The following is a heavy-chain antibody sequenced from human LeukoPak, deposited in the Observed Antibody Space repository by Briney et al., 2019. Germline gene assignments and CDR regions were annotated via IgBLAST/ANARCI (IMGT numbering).Heavy chain of an antibody. CDR2: ISGDGGST. CDR1: GFIFHDYA. V-gene: IGHV3-43*02. CDR3: ARESESSGWYDF. J-gene: IGHJ5*01. Sequence: GGSLGLSCAAPGFIFHDYAIHWVRQPPGKGPEWVSLISGDGGSTFYADSVKGRFTISRDNSKNSLYLQMSSLRIEDTALYYCARESESSGWYDFWGQGTLVTVSS. D-gene: IGHD3-22*01.